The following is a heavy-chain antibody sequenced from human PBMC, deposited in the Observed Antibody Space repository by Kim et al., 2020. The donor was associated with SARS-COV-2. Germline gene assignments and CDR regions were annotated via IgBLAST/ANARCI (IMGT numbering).Heavy chain of an antibody. CDR3: ASGRYCSGGSCYSY. V-gene: IGHV4-39*01. Sequence: SETLSLTCTVSGGSISSSSYYWGWIRQPPGKGLEWIGSIYYSGSTYYNPSLKSRVTISVDTSKNQFSLKLSSVTAADTAVYYCASGRYCSGGSCYSYWGQGTLVTVSS. D-gene: IGHD2-15*01. CDR1: GGSISSSSYY. J-gene: IGHJ4*02. CDR2: IYYSGST.